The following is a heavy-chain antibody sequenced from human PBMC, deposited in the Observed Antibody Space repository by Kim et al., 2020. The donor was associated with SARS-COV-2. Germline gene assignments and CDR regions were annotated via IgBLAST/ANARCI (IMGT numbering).Heavy chain of an antibody. CDR1: GFSLSTYW. Sequence: GGSLRLSCAASGFSLSTYWMSWVRQAPGKGLEWVANTKQDGSEHYYVDSVKGRFTISRDSAKNSLWLQMTSLRAEDTAVYYCTRAKLSNSPGAFDIWGQGTMVTVSS. CDR3: TRAKLSNSPGAFDI. V-gene: IGHV3-7*01. CDR2: TKQDGSEH. D-gene: IGHD3-16*02. J-gene: IGHJ3*02.